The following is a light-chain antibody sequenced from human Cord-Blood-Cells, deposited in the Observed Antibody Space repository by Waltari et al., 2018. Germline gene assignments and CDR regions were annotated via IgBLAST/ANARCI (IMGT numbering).Light chain of an antibody. CDR1: QGISSA. CDR3: QQFNSYPLP. V-gene: IGKV1-13*02. CDR2: DAS. J-gene: IGKJ4*01. Sequence: AIQLPQSPSSLSASVGDRVTITCPASQGISSALAWYQQKPGQAPNLLIYDASSLESEVPSRFSGRGSGADFTLTISSLQPEDFATYYCQQFNSYPLPFGGGTKVEIK.